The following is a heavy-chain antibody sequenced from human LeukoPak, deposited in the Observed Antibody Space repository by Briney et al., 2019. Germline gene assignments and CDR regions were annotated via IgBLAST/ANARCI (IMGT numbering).Heavy chain of an antibody. D-gene: IGHD3-3*01. Sequence: GGSLRLSCAASGFTFSSYAVSWVRQAPGKGLEWVSAISGSGGSTYYADSVKGRFTLSRDNSKSTLYLQMNSLRAEDTAVYCCATIWSGPSFDYWGQGTLVTLSS. CDR2: ISGSGGST. J-gene: IGHJ4*02. CDR1: GFTFSSYA. CDR3: ATIWSGPSFDY. V-gene: IGHV3-23*01.